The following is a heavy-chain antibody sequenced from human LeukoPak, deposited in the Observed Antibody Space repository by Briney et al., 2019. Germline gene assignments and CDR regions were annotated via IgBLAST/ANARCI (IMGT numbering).Heavy chain of an antibody. CDR3: AATNYYDSSGYYSDY. J-gene: IGHJ4*02. CDR2: IVVGSGNT. V-gene: IGHV1-58*01. CDR1: GFTFTSSA. Sequence: SVKVPCKASGFTFTSSAVQWVRQAHGQRLEWIGWIVVGSGNTNYAQKFQERVTITRDMSTSTAYMELSSLRSEDTAVYYCAATNYYDSSGYYSDYWGQGTLVTVSS. D-gene: IGHD3-22*01.